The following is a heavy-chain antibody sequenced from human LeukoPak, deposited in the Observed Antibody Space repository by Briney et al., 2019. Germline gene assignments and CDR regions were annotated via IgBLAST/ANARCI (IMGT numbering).Heavy chain of an antibody. CDR2: ISAYNGNT. Sequence: ASVKVSCKASGYTFTSYGISWVRQAPRQGLEWMGWISAYNGNTNYAQKLQGRVTMTTDTSTSTAYMELRSLRSANPAVYYCARDGYIYGSDSFDIWGQGTMVTVSS. V-gene: IGHV1-18*01. D-gene: IGHD5-18*01. CDR3: ARDGYIYGSDSFDI. CDR1: GYTFTSYG. J-gene: IGHJ3*02.